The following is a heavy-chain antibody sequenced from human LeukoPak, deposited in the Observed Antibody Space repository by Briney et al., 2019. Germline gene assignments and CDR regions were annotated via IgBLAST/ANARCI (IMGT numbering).Heavy chain of an antibody. J-gene: IGHJ2*01. CDR3: ARERARGIAVAGGGHWYFDL. V-gene: IGHV3-21*01. CDR1: GFTFSSYS. D-gene: IGHD6-19*01. CDR2: ISSSSYI. Sequence: GGSLRLSCAASGFTFSSYSMNWVRQAPGKGLEWVSSISSSSYIYYADSVKGRFTISRDNAKNSLYLQMNRLSGEDTAVQYCARERARGIAVAGGGHWYFDLWGRGTLVTVSS.